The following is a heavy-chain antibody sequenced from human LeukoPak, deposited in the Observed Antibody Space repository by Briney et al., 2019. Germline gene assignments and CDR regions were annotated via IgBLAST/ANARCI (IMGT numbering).Heavy chain of an antibody. D-gene: IGHD2-15*01. Sequence: SETLSLTCTVSGGSISSSSYYWGWIRQPPGKGLEWIGSIYYSGSTYYNPSLKSRVTISVDTSKNQFSLKLSSVTAADTAVYYCAHTYCSGGSCYSGFDYWGQGTLVTVSS. V-gene: IGHV4-39*07. CDR3: AHTYCSGGSCYSGFDY. CDR1: GGSISSSSYY. CDR2: IYYSGST. J-gene: IGHJ4*02.